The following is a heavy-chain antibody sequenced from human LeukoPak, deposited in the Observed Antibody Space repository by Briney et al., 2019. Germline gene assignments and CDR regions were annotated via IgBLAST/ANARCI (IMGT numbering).Heavy chain of an antibody. D-gene: IGHD3-22*01. V-gene: IGHV3-11*04. Sequence: GGSLRLSCAASGFTFSGYYMSWIRQAPGKGLEWVSYISSSGSTIYYADSVKGRFTISRDNAKNSLYLQMNSLRAEDTAAYYCARDRKSSGYYYGTDAFDIWGQGTMVTVSS. CDR2: ISSSGSTI. CDR1: GFTFSGYY. J-gene: IGHJ3*02. CDR3: ARDRKSSGYYYGTDAFDI.